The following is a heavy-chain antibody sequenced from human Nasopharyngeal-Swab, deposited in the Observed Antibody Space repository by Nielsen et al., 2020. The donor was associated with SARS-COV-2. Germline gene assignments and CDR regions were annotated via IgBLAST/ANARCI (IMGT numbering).Heavy chain of an antibody. D-gene: IGHD2-2*01. CDR3: ARAIFAYQLLIDGYYFDY. CDR1: GFTFSSYS. CDR2: ISSSSSYI. J-gene: IGHJ4*02. Sequence: GESLKISCAASGFTFSSYSMNWVRQAPGKGLEWVSSISSSSSYIYYADSVKGRFTISRDNAKNSLYLQMNSLRAEDTAVYYCARAIFAYQLLIDGYYFDYWGQGTLVTVSS. V-gene: IGHV3-21*04.